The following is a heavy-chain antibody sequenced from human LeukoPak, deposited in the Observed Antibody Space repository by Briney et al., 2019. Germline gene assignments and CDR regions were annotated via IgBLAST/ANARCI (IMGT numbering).Heavy chain of an antibody. CDR3: ARSIGMTAPFDY. D-gene: IGHD6-6*01. CDR2: INPYGGST. J-gene: IGHJ4*02. V-gene: IGHV1-46*01. CDR1: GCIFTSYY. Sequence: ASAKVSCKASGCIFTSYYIHWVRQAPGQGLEWMGIINPYGGSTSYAQNFQGRATMTRDTSTSTVYMELSSLRSEDTAVYYCARSIGMTAPFDYWGQGTLVTVSS.